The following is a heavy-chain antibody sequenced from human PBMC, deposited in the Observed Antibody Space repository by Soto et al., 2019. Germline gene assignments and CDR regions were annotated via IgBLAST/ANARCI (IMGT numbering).Heavy chain of an antibody. CDR3: EKDCSVASCQRLFDS. V-gene: IGHV3-23*01. J-gene: IGHJ4*02. CDR2: ISGSGSGT. D-gene: IGHD6-25*01. CDR1: GCAFSGGA. Sequence: GGCVRLSCAAAGCAFSGGAMSWVRQAPGKGLEWVSAISGSGSGTYYADSVKGRFTISRDNSKNTLHLQMNSLRAEDTAVYYCEKDCSVASCQRLFDSWGQGTLVTVSS.